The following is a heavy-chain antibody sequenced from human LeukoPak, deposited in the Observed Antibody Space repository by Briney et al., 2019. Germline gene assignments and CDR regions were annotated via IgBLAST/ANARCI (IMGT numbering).Heavy chain of an antibody. D-gene: IGHD1-1*01. Sequence: GRSLRLSCAASGFTFDDYAMHWVRQAPGKGLEWVPGISWNSGSIGYADSVKGRFTISRDNAKNSLYLQMNSLRAEDTALYYCAKDQFGTSHDAFDIWGQGTMVTVSS. CDR3: AKDQFGTSHDAFDI. V-gene: IGHV3-9*01. J-gene: IGHJ3*02. CDR1: GFTFDDYA. CDR2: ISWNSGSI.